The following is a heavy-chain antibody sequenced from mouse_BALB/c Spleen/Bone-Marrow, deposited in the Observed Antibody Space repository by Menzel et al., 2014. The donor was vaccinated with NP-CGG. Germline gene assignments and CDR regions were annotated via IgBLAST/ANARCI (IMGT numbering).Heavy chain of an antibody. CDR3: ASYDYDDVSYAMDY. J-gene: IGHJ4*01. CDR2: INQDSSTI. Sequence: VQLKESGGGLVQPGGSLKLSCAASGFDFSRYWMSWVRQAPGKGLEWIGEINQDSSTINYTPSLKDKFIISRDNAKNTLYLQMSKVRSEDTALYYCASYDYDDVSYAMDYWGQGTSVTVSS. D-gene: IGHD2-4*01. V-gene: IGHV4-1*02. CDR1: GFDFSRYW.